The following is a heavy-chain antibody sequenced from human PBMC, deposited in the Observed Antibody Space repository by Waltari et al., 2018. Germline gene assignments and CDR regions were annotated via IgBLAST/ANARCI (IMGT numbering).Heavy chain of an antibody. CDR1: GTTSADSY. V-gene: IGHV1-69-2*01. CDR3: ATFGGEEQLVPYLDY. J-gene: IGHJ4*02. CDR2: VDPEDGET. Sequence: EVRRVQPGPEATQPRATVTISAKVSGTTSADSYIHGRQRAPGEGPEWMGLVDPEDGETIDAEKFQGRVTITADTSTDTAYRELSSLRSEDTAVYYCATFGGEEQLVPYLDYWGQGTLVTVSS. D-gene: IGHD6-6*01.